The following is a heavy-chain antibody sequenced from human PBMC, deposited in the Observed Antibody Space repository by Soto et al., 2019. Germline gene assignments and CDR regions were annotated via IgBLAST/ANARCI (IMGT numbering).Heavy chain of an antibody. Sequence: GGSLRLSCAASGLTFSSYAMHWVRQAPGKGLEWVAVISYDGSNKYYADSVKGRFTISRDNSKNTLYLQMNSLRAEDTAVYYCARTNHPYYYDSSGYYFDYWGQGTLVTVSS. CDR1: GLTFSSYA. V-gene: IGHV3-30-3*01. D-gene: IGHD3-22*01. J-gene: IGHJ4*02. CDR3: ARTNHPYYYDSSGYYFDY. CDR2: ISYDGSNK.